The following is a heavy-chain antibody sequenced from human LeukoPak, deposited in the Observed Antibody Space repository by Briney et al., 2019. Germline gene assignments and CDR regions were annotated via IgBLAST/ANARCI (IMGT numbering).Heavy chain of an antibody. CDR1: GGSISSYY. CDR3: ARDPGDILTGYPYDY. J-gene: IGHJ4*02. Sequence: PSETLSLTCTVSGGSISSYYWSWIRQPAGKGLEWIGRISTSGSTNYNPSLKSRVTMSVDTSNNQFSLKLSSVTAADTAVYYCARDPGDILTGYPYDYWGQGTLVTVSS. D-gene: IGHD3-9*01. V-gene: IGHV4-4*07. CDR2: ISTSGST.